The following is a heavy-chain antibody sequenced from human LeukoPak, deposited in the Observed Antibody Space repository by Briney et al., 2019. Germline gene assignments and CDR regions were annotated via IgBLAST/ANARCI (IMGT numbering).Heavy chain of an antibody. J-gene: IGHJ4*02. CDR1: GFTFSDYR. D-gene: IGHD6-6*01. CDR2: ISGSSTNI. Sequence: GGSLRLSCAASGFTFSDYRMNWVRQAPGKGLEWVSSISGSSTNIYYADSVKGRFTIFRDNAKNSVYLQMNSLRAEDTAVYYCARDDPSMIAALHYWGQGTLVTVSS. CDR3: ARDDPSMIAALHY. V-gene: IGHV3-21*01.